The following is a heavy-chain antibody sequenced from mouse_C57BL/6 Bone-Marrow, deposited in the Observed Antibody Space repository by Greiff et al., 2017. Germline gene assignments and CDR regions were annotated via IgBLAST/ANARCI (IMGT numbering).Heavy chain of an antibody. V-gene: IGHV3-4*01. J-gene: IGHJ3*01. CDR2: ISSSGST. CDR1: GYSITNGNHW. D-gene: IGHD1-1*01. Sequence: VQLKESGPALVKPSQTVSLTCTVTGYSITNGNHWWNWLRPVSGSKLEWIGYISSSGSTYSNPSLKSRIPITRDTSKNQLFLQFNPVTTEVIATEDCARAGLLRGQGTLVTVSA. CDR3: ARAGLL.